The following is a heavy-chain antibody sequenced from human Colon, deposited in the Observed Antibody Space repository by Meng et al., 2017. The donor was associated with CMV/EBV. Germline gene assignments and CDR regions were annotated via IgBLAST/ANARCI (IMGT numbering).Heavy chain of an antibody. J-gene: IGHJ6*02. CDR2: ISGSGGST. CDR1: GFTFSSYA. Sequence: GESLKISCAASGFTFSSYAMSWVRQAPGKGLEWVSAISGSGGSTYYADSVKGRFTISRDNSKNTLYLQMNSLRAEDTAVYYCARGIDGPTVLGNGMDVWGQGTTVTVSS. V-gene: IGHV3-23*01. D-gene: IGHD4-11*01. CDR3: ARGIDGPTVLGNGMDV.